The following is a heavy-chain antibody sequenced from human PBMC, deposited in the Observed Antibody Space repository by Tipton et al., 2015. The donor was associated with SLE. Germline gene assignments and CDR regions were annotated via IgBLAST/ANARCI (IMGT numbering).Heavy chain of an antibody. V-gene: IGHV4-61*02. D-gene: IGHD1-20*01. CDR1: GGSITDVTYY. J-gene: IGHJ6*04. Sequence: TLSLTCTVSGGSITDVTYYWSWIRQPAGKGLEWIGRIYTSGSTNYNPSLKSRVTISVDTSTNQFSLKLTTVTAADTAVYYCARVVYNSRAFDVWAKGTTVTLSS. CDR3: ARVVYNSRAFDV. CDR2: IYTSGST.